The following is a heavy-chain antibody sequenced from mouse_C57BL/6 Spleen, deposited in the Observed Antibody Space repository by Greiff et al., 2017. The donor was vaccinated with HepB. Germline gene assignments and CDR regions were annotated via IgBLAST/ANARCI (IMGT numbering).Heavy chain of an antibody. V-gene: IGHV1-82*01. CDR2: IYPGDGDT. J-gene: IGHJ2*01. CDR3: ARNQGNFDY. CDR1: GYAFSSSW. Sequence: VHLVESGPELVKPGASVKISCKASGYAFSSSWMNWVKQRPGKGLEWIGRIYPGDGDTNYNGKFKGKATLTADKSSSTAYMQLSSLTSEDSAVYFCARNQGNFDYWGQGTTLTVSS.